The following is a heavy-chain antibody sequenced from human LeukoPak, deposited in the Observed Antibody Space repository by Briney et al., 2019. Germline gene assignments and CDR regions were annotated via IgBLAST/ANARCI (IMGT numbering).Heavy chain of an antibody. CDR1: GASFSGYY. Sequence: SETLSLTCAVYGASFSGYYWSWIRQPPGKGLEWIGEINHSGSTNYNPSLKSRVTISLDTPKNQFSLKVSSVTAADTAVYYCARVWFGVYYYYMVVWGKGTTVTVSS. CDR3: ARVWFGVYYYYMVV. CDR2: INHSGST. V-gene: IGHV4-34*01. D-gene: IGHD3-10*01. J-gene: IGHJ6*03.